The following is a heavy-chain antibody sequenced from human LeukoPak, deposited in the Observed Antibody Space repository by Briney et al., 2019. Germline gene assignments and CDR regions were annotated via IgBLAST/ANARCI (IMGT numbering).Heavy chain of an antibody. CDR2: ISSSSSYI. CDR1: GFTFSNYW. Sequence: GGSLRLSCAASGFTFSNYWMSWVRQAPGKGLEWVSSISSSSSYIYYADSVKGRFTISRDNAKNSLYLQMNSLRAEDTAVYYCARDLAAAAAGFDYWGQGTLVTVSS. CDR3: ARDLAAAAAGFDY. V-gene: IGHV3-21*01. J-gene: IGHJ4*02. D-gene: IGHD6-13*01.